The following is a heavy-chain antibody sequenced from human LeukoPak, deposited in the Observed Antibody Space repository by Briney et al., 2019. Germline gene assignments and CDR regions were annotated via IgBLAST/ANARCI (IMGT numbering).Heavy chain of an antibody. D-gene: IGHD6-19*01. CDR3: AGDLRTYSSGWCDAFDI. CDR2: ISAYNGNT. Sequence: ASVKVSCKASGYTFTSYGISWVRQAPGQGLEWMGWISAYNGNTNYAQKLQGRVTMTTDTSTSTAYMELRSLRSDDTAVYYCAGDLRTYSSGWCDAFDIWGQGTMVTVSS. J-gene: IGHJ3*02. CDR1: GYTFTSYG. V-gene: IGHV1-18*01.